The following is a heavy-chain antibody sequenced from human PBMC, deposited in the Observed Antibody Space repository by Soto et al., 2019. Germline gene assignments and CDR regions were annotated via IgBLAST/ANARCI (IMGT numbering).Heavy chain of an antibody. CDR1: GFTFSGYS. CDR2: FSWDGSSA. D-gene: IGHD3-16*01. CDR3: AKAVGGYYYGLDV. J-gene: IGHJ6*02. Sequence: GGSLRLSCAASGFTFSGYSMHWVRQAPGKGLDWVSLFSWDGSSAYYGESVKGRFTTTRDNSKNSLYLQMNSLRPEDTAVYYCAKAVGGYYYGLDVWGQGTTVTVSS. V-gene: IGHV3-43*01.